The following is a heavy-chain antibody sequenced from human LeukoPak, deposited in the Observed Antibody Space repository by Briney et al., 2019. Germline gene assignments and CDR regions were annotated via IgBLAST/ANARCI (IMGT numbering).Heavy chain of an antibody. CDR3: ARDDYSASDH. V-gene: IGHV3-7*04. Sequence: GGSLRLSCAASGFTFSRYWMSWVRQALGKGLEWVANIKQDGSEKYYMDSVKGRFTISKDNAKNSLFLQMNSLRAEDTAVYYCARDDYSASDHWGQGTLVTVSS. CDR2: IKQDGSEK. D-gene: IGHD4-11*01. J-gene: IGHJ4*02. CDR1: GFTFSRYW.